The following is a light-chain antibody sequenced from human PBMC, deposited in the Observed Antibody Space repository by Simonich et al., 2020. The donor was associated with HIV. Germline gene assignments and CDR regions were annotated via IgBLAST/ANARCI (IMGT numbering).Light chain of an antibody. CDR2: GAS. CDR3: QQYNNWPPYT. CDR1: QSVSSN. J-gene: IGKJ2*01. V-gene: IGKV3-15*01. Sequence: EIVMTQSPATLSVSPGERATLSCRASQSVSSNLAWYQQKPGQATRRLTYGASTRAPCIPARFSGSGSGTEFTLTISSLQSEDFAVYYGQQYNNWPPYTFGQGTKLEIK.